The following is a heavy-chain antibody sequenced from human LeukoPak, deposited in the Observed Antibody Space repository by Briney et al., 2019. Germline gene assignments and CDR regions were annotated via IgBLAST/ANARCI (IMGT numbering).Heavy chain of an antibody. D-gene: IGHD6-6*01. CDR2: ISYDGSNK. CDR3: AKVAARQTYYFDY. Sequence: GGSLRLSCAASGFTFSSYGMHWVRQAPGKGLEWVAVISYDGSNKYYADSVKGRFTISRDNSKNTLYLQMNSLKAEDTAVYYCAKVAARQTYYFDYWGQGTLVTVSS. V-gene: IGHV3-30*18. CDR1: GFTFSSYG. J-gene: IGHJ4*02.